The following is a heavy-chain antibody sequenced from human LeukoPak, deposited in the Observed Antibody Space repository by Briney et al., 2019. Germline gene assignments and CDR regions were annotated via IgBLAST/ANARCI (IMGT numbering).Heavy chain of an antibody. CDR2: IIPIFGTA. Sequence: AVKVSCKASGGTFSSYAISWVRQAPGQGLEWMGGIIPIFGTANYAQRFQGRVTITADESTSTAYMELSSLRSEHTAVYYCARDPPSWRELGREAFDIWGQGTMVTVSS. CDR1: GGTFSSYA. CDR3: ARDPPSWRELGREAFDI. D-gene: IGHD1-26*01. V-gene: IGHV1-69*01. J-gene: IGHJ3*02.